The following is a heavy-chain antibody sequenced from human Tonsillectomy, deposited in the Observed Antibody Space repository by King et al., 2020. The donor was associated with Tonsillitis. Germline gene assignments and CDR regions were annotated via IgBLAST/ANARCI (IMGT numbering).Heavy chain of an antibody. CDR3: AKGRETAY. D-gene: IGHD2-21*02. V-gene: IGHV3-30*18. J-gene: IGHJ4*02. Sequence: VQLVESGGGVVQPGRSLRLSCAASGFTFSSYGMHWVRQAPGKGLEWVAVISYDGSNKYYADSVKGRFTISRDNSKNTLYLQMNSLRAEDTAVYYCAKGRETAYWGQGTLVTVSS. CDR2: ISYDGSNK. CDR1: GFTFSSYG.